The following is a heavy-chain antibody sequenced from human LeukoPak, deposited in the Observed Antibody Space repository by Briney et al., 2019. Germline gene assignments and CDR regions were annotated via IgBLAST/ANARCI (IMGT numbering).Heavy chain of an antibody. D-gene: IGHD6-13*01. CDR2: IYYSGTT. CDR3: ATALPFQLVH. Sequence: PSETLSLTCSVSGGSISDDYWNWIRQPPGKGLEWIGYIYYSGTTTYNPSLKSRVTMSIDTSKTQFSLKLSSLTAADTAVYYCATALPFQLVHWGQGTLVTVSS. J-gene: IGHJ4*02. CDR1: GGSISDDY. V-gene: IGHV4-59*12.